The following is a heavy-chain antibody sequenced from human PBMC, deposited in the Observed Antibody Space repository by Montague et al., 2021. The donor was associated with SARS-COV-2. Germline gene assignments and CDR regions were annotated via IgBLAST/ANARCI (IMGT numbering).Heavy chain of an antibody. J-gene: IGHJ3*02. V-gene: IGHV4-39*01. Sequence: SETLSLTCTVSGGSISSSSYYWGWIRQPPGKGLEWIGSIYYSGSTYYNPSLKSRVTISVDTSKNQFSLKLSSVTAADTAVYYCARFPTSYYYDSKAAPATPDAFDIWGQGIIVTVSS. CDR1: GGSISSSSYY. D-gene: IGHD3-22*01. CDR2: IYYSGST. CDR3: ARFPTSYYYDSKAAPATPDAFDI.